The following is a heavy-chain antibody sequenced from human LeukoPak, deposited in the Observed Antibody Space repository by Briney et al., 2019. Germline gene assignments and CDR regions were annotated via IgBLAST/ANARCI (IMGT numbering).Heavy chain of an antibody. CDR3: AADPGFIAAAGSGFDY. CDR2: IIPIVDTA. D-gene: IGHD6-13*01. V-gene: IGHV1-69*13. Sequence: GASVKVSCKASGGTFSSYAISWVRQAPGQGLEWVGEIIPIVDTADYAQKFQGRVTITADESTSTAYMELSSLRSEDTAVYYCAADPGFIAAAGSGFDYWGQGTLVTVSS. J-gene: IGHJ4*02. CDR1: GGTFSSYA.